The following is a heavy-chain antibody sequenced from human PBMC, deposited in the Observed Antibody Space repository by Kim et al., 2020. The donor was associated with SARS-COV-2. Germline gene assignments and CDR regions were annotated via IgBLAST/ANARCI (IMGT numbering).Heavy chain of an antibody. D-gene: IGHD3-22*01. Sequence: SVKVSCKASGGTFSSYTISWVRQAPGQGLEWMGRIIPILGIANYAQKFQGRVTITADKSTSTAYMELSSLRSEDTAVYYCARGEHDSSGYYYVGGRVDYWGQGTLVTVSS. V-gene: IGHV1-69*02. CDR1: GGTFSSYT. CDR2: IIPILGIA. J-gene: IGHJ4*02. CDR3: ARGEHDSSGYYYVGGRVDY.